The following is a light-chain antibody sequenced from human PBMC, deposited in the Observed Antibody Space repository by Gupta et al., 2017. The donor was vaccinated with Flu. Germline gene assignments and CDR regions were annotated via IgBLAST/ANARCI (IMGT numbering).Light chain of an antibody. J-gene: IGLJ3*02. Sequence: KVTTSCSGRRTNIGSKNVPWYQQKPGKAPKLLIYEKEKRPSGIPERFSGSKSGKTATLGITGVESGDEADYYCGRWDRSIRAVVFGGGTKLTVL. CDR1: RTNIGSKN. CDR2: EKE. CDR3: GRWDRSIRAVV. V-gene: IGLV1-51*02.